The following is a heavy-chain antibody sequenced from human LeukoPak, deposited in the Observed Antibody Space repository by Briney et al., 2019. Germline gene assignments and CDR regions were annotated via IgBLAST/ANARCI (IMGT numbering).Heavy chain of an antibody. V-gene: IGHV3-7*01. CDR1: GSTFSSYW. J-gene: IGHJ4*02. Sequence: PGGSLRLSCAASGSTFSSYWMSWVRQAPGKGLEWVANIKQDGSEKYYVDSVKGRFTISRDNAKNSLYLQMNNLRAEDTAVYYCARGVSYYYGSGSYYPYWGQGTLVTVSS. CDR2: IKQDGSEK. D-gene: IGHD3-10*01. CDR3: ARGVSYYYGSGSYYPY.